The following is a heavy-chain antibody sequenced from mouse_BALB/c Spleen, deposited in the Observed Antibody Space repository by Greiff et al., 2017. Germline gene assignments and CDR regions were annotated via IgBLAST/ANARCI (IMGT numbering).Heavy chain of an antibody. J-gene: IGHJ4*01. CDR3: ARENGGAMDY. CDR2: ISSGSSTI. V-gene: IGHV5-17*02. CDR1: GFTFSSFG. Sequence: EVMLVESGGGLVQPGGSRKLSCAASGFTFSSFGMHWVRQAPEKWLEWVAYISSGSSTIYYADTVKGRFTISRDNPKNTLFLQMTSLRSEDTAMYYCARENGGAMDYWGQGTSVTVSS.